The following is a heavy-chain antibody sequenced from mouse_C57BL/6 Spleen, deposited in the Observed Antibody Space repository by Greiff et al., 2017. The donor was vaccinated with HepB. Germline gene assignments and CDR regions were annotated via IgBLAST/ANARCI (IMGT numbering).Heavy chain of an antibody. V-gene: IGHV1-55*01. CDR2: IYPGSGST. D-gene: IGHD1-1*01. CDR3: ARGIQYGSSYGFAY. Sequence: QVQLQQPGAELVKPGASVKMSCKASGYTFTSYWITWVKQRPGQGLEWIGDIYPGSGSTNYNEKFKSKATLTVDTSSSTAYMQLSILTSEDSAVYYCARGIQYGSSYGFAYWGQGTLVTVSA. CDR1: GYTFTSYW. J-gene: IGHJ3*01.